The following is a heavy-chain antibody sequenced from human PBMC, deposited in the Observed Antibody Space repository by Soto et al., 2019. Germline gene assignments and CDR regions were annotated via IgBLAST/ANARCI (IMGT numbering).Heavy chain of an antibody. D-gene: IGHD4-17*01. CDR1: GGSISSGGYS. J-gene: IGHJ4*02. CDR3: ARRVTTVTTFDY. Sequence: QLQLQESGSGLVKPSQTLSLTCAVSGGSISSGGYSCNWIRQPPGKGLEWIGYIYHSGSTHCKPSHQSRDTISVDRSKNQFSRKLSSVTAADTAVYYGARRVTTVTTFDYWGQGTRVPVSS. CDR2: IYHSGST. V-gene: IGHV4-30-2*01.